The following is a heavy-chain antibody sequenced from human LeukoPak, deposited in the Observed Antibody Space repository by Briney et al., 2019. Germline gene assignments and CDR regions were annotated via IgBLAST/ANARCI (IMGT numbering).Heavy chain of an antibody. J-gene: IGHJ5*02. D-gene: IGHD4-11*01. CDR1: GFTFSSYA. V-gene: IGHV3-23*01. CDR3: SKRVTTSYNWFDP. CDR2: IGGSGDTT. Sequence: GGSLRLSCAASGFTFSSYAVSWVRQAPGKGLEWVSIIGGSGDTTYYADSVKGRFTISRDNSKNTLYLQMNSLRAEDTAVYYCSKRVTTSYNWFDPWGQGTLVTVSS.